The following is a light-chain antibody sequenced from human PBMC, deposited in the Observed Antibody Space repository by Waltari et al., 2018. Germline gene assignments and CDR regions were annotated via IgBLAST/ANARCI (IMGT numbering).Light chain of an antibody. Sequence: EIVLTQSPGTLSLPPGERATLSCRACQRVSMYLAWYQQKPGQPPRLLIYDGSSRATGIPDRFSGSGSGTDFSLTISRLEPEDFAVYYCQKYGSLPATFGQGTKVEIK. CDR3: QKYGSLPAT. CDR1: QRVSMY. V-gene: IGKV3-20*01. J-gene: IGKJ1*01. CDR2: DGS.